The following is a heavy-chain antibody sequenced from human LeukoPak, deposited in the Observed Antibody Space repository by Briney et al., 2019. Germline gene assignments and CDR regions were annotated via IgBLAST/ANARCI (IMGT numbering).Heavy chain of an antibody. J-gene: IGHJ4*02. D-gene: IGHD1-26*01. CDR3: ASSSFRATHFDY. CDR2: IYHSGST. V-gene: IGHV4-30-2*01. CDR1: GGSISSGGYS. Sequence: SETLSLTCAVSGGSISSGGYSWSWIRQPPGKGLEWIGYIYHSGSTYYNPSLKSRVTISVDRSKNQFSLKLSSVTAADTAVYCCASSSFRATHFDYRGQGTLVTVSS.